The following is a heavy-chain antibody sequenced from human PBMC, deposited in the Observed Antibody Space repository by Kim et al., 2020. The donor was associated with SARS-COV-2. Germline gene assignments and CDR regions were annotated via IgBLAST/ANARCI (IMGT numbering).Heavy chain of an antibody. J-gene: IGHJ5*02. Sequence: PKSRVTISVDTSKNQFSLKLSSVTAADTAVYYCARDPRNDYSDYGGWFDPWGQGTLVTVSS. V-gene: IGHV4-59*01. CDR3: ARDPRNDYSDYGGWFDP. D-gene: IGHD4-17*01.